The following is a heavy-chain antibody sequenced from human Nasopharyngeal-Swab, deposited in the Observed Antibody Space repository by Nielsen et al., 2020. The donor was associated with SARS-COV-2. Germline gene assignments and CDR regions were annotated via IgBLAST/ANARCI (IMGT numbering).Heavy chain of an antibody. CDR3: ARDLSGSSLYYYYGMDV. CDR2: TYYRSKWYN. D-gene: IGHD1-26*01. Sequence: LRLSCAISGDSVSSNSAAWNWIRQSPSRGLEWLGRTYYRSKWYNDYAVSVKSRITINPDTSKNQFSLQLNSVTPEDTAVYYCARDLSGSSLYYYYGMDVGGQGTTVTVSS. V-gene: IGHV6-1*01. CDR1: GDSVSSNSAA. J-gene: IGHJ6*02.